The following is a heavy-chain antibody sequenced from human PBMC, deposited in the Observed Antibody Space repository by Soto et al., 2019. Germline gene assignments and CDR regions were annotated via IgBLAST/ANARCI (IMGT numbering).Heavy chain of an antibody. CDR1: GYTLTELS. V-gene: IGHV1-24*01. Sequence: ASVKVSCKVSGYTLTELSMHWVRQAPGKGLEWMGGFDPEDGETIYAQKFQGRVTMTEDTSTDTAYMELSSLRSEDTAVYYCATTGSASGYYLYFQHWGQGTLVTVSS. J-gene: IGHJ1*01. D-gene: IGHD3-22*01. CDR2: FDPEDGET. CDR3: ATTGSASGYYLYFQH.